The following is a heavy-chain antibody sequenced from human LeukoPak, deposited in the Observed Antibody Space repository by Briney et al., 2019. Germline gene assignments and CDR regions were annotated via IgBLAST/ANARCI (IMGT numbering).Heavy chain of an antibody. CDR3: ASLSGSGRNFDY. CDR1: GFTFSSYA. D-gene: IGHD3-10*01. CDR2: ISGSGGST. J-gene: IGHJ4*02. V-gene: IGHV3-23*01. Sequence: PGGSLRLSCAASGFTFSSYAMSWVRQAPGKGLEWVSAISGSGGSTYYADSVKGRFTISRDNSKNTLYLQMNSLRAEDTAVYYCASLSGSGRNFDYWGQGTLVTVSS.